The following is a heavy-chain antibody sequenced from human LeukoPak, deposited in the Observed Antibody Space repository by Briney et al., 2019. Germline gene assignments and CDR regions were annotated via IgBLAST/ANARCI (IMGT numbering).Heavy chain of an antibody. V-gene: IGHV4-34*01. CDR3: AKQHSSDWNGVAEYFQH. D-gene: IGHD6-19*01. CDR2: INHSGST. J-gene: IGHJ1*01. CDR1: GGSFSGYY. Sequence: SETLSLTCAVYGGSFSGYYWSWIRQPPGKGLEWIGEINHSGSTNYNPSLKSRVTISVDTSKNQFSLKLSSVTAADTAVYYCAKQHSSDWNGVAEYFQHWGQGTLVTVSS.